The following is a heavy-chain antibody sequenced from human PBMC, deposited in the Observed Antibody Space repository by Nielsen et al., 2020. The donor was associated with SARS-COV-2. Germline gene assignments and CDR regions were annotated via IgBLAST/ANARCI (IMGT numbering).Heavy chain of an antibody. J-gene: IGHJ4*02. CDR3: ARFSGYSSSWVDY. Sequence: ASVKVSCKASGYTFTGHYMHWVRQAPGQGLEWMGRINPNSGGTNYAQKFRGRVTMTSDTSISTAYMELRSLRSDDTAVYYCARFSGYSSSWVDYWGQGTLVTVSS. CDR1: GYTFTGHY. CDR2: INPNSGGT. D-gene: IGHD6-13*01. V-gene: IGHV1-2*06.